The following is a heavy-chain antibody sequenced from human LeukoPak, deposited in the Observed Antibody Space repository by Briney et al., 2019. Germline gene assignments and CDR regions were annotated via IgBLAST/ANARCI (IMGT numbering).Heavy chain of an antibody. V-gene: IGHV4-59*01. CDR3: ARDGGI. D-gene: IGHD2-15*01. Sequence: PSETLSLTCTVSGVSISSYYWSWIRQPPGKGLEWIGYIHYSGSTNYNPSLKSRVTISVDTSKNQFSLKVTSVTAADTAVYYCARDGGIWGQGTMVTVSS. CDR2: IHYSGST. J-gene: IGHJ3*02. CDR1: GVSISSYY.